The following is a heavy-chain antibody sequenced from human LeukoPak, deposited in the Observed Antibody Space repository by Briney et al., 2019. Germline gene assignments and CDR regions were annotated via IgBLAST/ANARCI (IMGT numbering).Heavy chain of an antibody. D-gene: IGHD4-17*01. CDR2: ISYDGINE. J-gene: IGHJ1*01. CDR1: GFTFRNYG. Sequence: GRSLRLSCEVSGFTFRNYGMNWVRQAPGKGLEWVAVISYDGINEYYVDSVKGRFTISRDNSKNSLYLQMESLTIEDMAVYYCATGRVDYGDYGVVKHWGQGTMVTVSS. CDR3: ATGRVDYGDYGVVKH. V-gene: IGHV3-30*03.